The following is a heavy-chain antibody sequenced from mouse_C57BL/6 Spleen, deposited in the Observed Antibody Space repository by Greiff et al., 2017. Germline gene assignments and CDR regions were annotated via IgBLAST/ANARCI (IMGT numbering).Heavy chain of an antibody. CDR2: IHPSDSDT. CDR1: GYTFTSYW. Sequence: QVQLQQPGAELVKPGASVKVSCKASGYTFTSYWMHWVKQRPGQGLEWIGRIHPSDSDTNYNQKFKGKATLTVDKSSSTAYMQLSSLTSEDSAVYYCALYYDYDGGVGYFDDWGQGTTLTVSS. V-gene: IGHV1-74*01. D-gene: IGHD2-4*01. CDR3: ALYYDYDGGVGYFDD. J-gene: IGHJ2*01.